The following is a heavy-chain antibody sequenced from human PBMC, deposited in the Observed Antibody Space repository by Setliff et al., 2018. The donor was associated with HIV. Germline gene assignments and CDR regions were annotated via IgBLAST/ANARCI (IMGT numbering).Heavy chain of an antibody. Sequence: PGGSLRLSCGASGFTFSGSPMHWVRQASGKGLEWVGRIKTEAEGYATAYAASVKGRFTISRDDSKNTLYLQMNSLKTEDTAVYYCTTDVPTYYYDYIPADYWGQGTLVTVSS. J-gene: IGHJ4*02. CDR3: TTDVPTYYYDYIPADY. CDR1: GFTFSGSP. V-gene: IGHV3-73*01. D-gene: IGHD3-22*01. CDR2: IKTEAEGYAT.